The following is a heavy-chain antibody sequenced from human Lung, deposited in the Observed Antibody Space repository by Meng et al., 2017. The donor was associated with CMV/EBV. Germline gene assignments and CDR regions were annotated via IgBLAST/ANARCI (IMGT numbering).Heavy chain of an antibody. CDR3: AKDGSAWYGGIYFYY. J-gene: IGHJ4*02. Sequence: GGSXRLXCVASGFTFGNYAMHWVRQAPGKGLEWVSGISWNSDTIYYAASVRGRFTVSRDNAKNSLYLQVNSLRIEDTALYYCAKDGSAWYGGIYFYYLGQGXLVTVSS. CDR1: GFTFGNYA. D-gene: IGHD6-19*01. V-gene: IGHV3-9*01. CDR2: ISWNSDTI.